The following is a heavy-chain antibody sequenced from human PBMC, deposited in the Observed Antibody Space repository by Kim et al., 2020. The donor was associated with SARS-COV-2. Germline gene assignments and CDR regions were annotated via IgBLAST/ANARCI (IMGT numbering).Heavy chain of an antibody. CDR1: GFTSSMYA. V-gene: IGHV3-30*04. D-gene: IGHD3-10*01. Sequence: GGSLRLSCAASGFTSSMYAMRWVRQAPGKGLEWVAVISYGGSSKHYAESVKGRFTISRDYSKNTLYLQMNSLRAEDTAVYYCARGYHYDPGSYYSWSDYWGQGTLVTVSS. J-gene: IGHJ4*02. CDR3: ARGYHYDPGSYYSWSDY. CDR2: ISYGGSSK.